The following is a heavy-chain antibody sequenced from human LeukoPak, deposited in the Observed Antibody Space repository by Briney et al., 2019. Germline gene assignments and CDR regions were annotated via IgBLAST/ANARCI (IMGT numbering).Heavy chain of an antibody. D-gene: IGHD3-22*01. Sequence: GGSLRLSCAASGFIFSDYYMSWIRQAPGKGLKWLSYISGSGSTIYSADSVKGRFTISRDKAKNSLYLQMNSLRVEDTAVYYCARHVHVSMIVVILSDYFDYWGRGTLVSVSS. V-gene: IGHV3-11*01. CDR1: GFIFSDYY. CDR3: ARHVHVSMIVVILSDYFDY. J-gene: IGHJ4*02. CDR2: ISGSGSTI.